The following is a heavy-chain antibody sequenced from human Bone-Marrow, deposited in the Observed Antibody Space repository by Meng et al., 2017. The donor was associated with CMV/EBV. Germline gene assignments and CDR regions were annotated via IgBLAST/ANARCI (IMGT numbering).Heavy chain of an antibody. Sequence: GESLKISCAASGFTFSSYSMNWVRQAPGKGLEWVSYISSSSSYIYYADSVKGRFTISRDNAKNSLYLQMNSLRAEDTAVYYCARGYCSSTSCYSWGQGTLVTVSS. CDR2: ISSSSSYI. J-gene: IGHJ5*02. D-gene: IGHD2-2*01. V-gene: IGHV3-21*05. CDR3: ARGYCSSTSCYS. CDR1: GFTFSSYS.